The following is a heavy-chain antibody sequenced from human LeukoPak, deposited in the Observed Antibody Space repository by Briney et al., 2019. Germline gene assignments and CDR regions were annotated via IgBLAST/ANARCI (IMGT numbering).Heavy chain of an antibody. CDR1: GGSINSYY. Sequence: KTSETLSLTCTVSGGSINSYYWTWIRQPPGKGLEWIGYINYSGSSHYNPTLKSRVTLSVDTSKNQFSLKLTSVTAADTAVYYCARFATRDFDFWGQGSLVPVSS. CDR2: INYSGSS. J-gene: IGHJ4*02. V-gene: IGHV4-59*12. CDR3: ARFATRDFDF. D-gene: IGHD2-2*01.